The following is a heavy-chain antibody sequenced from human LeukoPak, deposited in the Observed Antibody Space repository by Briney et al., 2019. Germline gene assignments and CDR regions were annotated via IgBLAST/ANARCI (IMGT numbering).Heavy chain of an antibody. CDR1: DGSITISNW. CDR3: ARRGDYGDYPFDY. CDR2: IYHSGAT. D-gene: IGHD4-17*01. J-gene: IGHJ4*02. Sequence: PSGTLSLTCAVSDGSITISNWWNWVRQPPGEGLEWIGEIYHSGATNYSPSLKSRVTMSMNSSKNQFSLKLTFVTAADTAVYYCARRGDYGDYPFDYWGQGILVTVSS. V-gene: IGHV4-4*02.